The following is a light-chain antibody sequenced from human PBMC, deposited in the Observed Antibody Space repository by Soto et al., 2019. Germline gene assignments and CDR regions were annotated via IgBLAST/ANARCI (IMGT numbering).Light chain of an antibody. CDR1: SSDVGGFKY. J-gene: IGLJ3*02. V-gene: IGLV2-14*01. CDR2: EVT. CDR3: SSYTSSGTGV. Sequence: QSALTQPASVSGSPGQSITISCTGTSSDVGGFKYVSWYQQHPGKAPKLMIYEVTNRPSGVSDPFSGSKSGNTASLTISGIQAEDEADYSCSSYTSSGTGVFGGGTKVTV.